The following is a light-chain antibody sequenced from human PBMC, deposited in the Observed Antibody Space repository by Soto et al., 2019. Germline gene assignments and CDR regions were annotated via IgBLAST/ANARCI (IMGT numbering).Light chain of an antibody. J-gene: IGKJ1*01. Sequence: DVVMTQSPLALPVTLGQPASISCRSSQSLVYSDGYTYLNWFQQRPGQSPRRLIYKVSSRDSGVPDRFSGSGSGTDFTLKISRVEAEDVGVYYCVHSVQWPWTFGKGTTVEIK. V-gene: IGKV2-30*01. CDR2: KVS. CDR3: VHSVQWPWT. CDR1: QSLVYSDGYTY.